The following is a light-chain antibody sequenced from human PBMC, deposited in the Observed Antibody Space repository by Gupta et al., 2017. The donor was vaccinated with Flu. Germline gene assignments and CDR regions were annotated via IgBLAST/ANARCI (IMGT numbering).Light chain of an antibody. CDR2: EVS. J-gene: IGLJ3*02. CDR3: SSYAGSWV. CDR1: SSDVGGYNY. Sequence: QSALTQPPSASGSPGQSVTISCTGTSSDVGGYNYVSWYQQHPGKAPQLMIYEVSKRPSGVPDRFSGSKSGNTASLTVSGLQAEDEADYYCSSYAGSWVFGGGTKLTVL. V-gene: IGLV2-8*01.